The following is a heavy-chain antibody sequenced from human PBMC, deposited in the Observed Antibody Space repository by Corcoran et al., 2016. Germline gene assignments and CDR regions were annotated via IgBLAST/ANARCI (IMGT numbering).Heavy chain of an antibody. V-gene: IGHV3-23*01. CDR2: ISGSGGST. J-gene: IGHJ4*02. D-gene: IGHD5-12*01. CDR3: AKASRSGDSGCDDGWWVDY. CDR1: GFTFRTYA. Sequence: EVQLLESAGGLVQPGGSMKLSCAASGFTFRTYAMTWVRQAPGKGLKWVSAISGSGGSTYYADSVKGRFTISRDNSKNTLHLPMNSLRAEETTVEYSAKASRSGDSGCDDGWWVDYWGQGSLVTVSS.